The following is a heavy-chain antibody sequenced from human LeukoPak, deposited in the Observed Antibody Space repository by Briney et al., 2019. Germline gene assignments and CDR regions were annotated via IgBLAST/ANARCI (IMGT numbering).Heavy chain of an antibody. CDR1: GGSIKSNNW. CDR3: ARLGAGPTYYDFWSGYSSFYFDY. J-gene: IGHJ4*02. V-gene: IGHV4-4*02. D-gene: IGHD3-3*01. CDR2: IYHSGST. Sequence: SETLSLTCAVSGGSIKSNNWWSWVRQPPGKGLEWIGEIYHSGSTNYNPSLESRVTVSVDKSKYQFSLDLSSVTAADTAVYYCARLGAGPTYYDFWSGYSSFYFDYWGQGTLVTVSS.